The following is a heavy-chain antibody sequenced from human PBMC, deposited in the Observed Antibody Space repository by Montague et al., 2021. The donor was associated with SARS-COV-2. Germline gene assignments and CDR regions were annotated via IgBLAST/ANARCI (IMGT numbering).Heavy chain of an antibody. CDR2: IYSGGST. J-gene: IGHJ5*02. D-gene: IGHD2-21*01. CDR3: AREVPYLAYCGGDCYS. V-gene: IGHV3-66*02. CDR1: GFTVSSNY. Sequence: SLRLSCAASGFTVSSNYMSWVRQAPGKGLEWVSVIYSGGSTYYADSVKGRFTISRDNSKNTLYLQMNSLRAEDTAVYYCAREVPYLAYCGGDCYSWGQGTLVTVSS.